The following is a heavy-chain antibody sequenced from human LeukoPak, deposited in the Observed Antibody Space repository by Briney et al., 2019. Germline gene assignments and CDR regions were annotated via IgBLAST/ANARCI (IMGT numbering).Heavy chain of an antibody. CDR1: GFTFSSYA. D-gene: IGHD6-19*01. J-gene: IGHJ4*02. CDR2: ISSNWGST. CDR3: VKVGSGRPFDY. V-gene: IGHV3-64D*06. Sequence: GGSLRLSCSASGFTFSSYAMHWVRQAPGKGLEYVSAISSNWGSTYYADSVKGRFTISRDNSKNTLYLQMSGLRAEDTAVYYCVKVGSGRPFDYWGQGTLVTVSS.